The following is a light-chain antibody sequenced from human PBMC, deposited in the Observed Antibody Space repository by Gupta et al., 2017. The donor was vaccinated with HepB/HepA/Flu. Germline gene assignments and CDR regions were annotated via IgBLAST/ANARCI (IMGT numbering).Light chain of an antibody. CDR2: GAS. CDR1: QSVSSTF. Sequence: EIVLTQSPGTLASSPGERATLSCRASQSVSSTFLAWYQQKPGQAPRLLIYGASSRATGIPDRFSGSGSGTDFTLTISRLEPEDVAVYYCQQYGSTPGFTFGPGTKVEIK. J-gene: IGKJ3*01. V-gene: IGKV3-20*01. CDR3: QQYGSTPGFT.